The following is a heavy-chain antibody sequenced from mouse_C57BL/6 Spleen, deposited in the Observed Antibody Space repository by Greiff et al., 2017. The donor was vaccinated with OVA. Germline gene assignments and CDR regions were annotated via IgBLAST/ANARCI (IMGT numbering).Heavy chain of an antibody. Sequence: VKLQESGAELVRPGASVTLSCKASGYTFTDYEMHWVKQTPVHGLEWIGAIDPETGGTAYNQKFKGKAILTADKSSSTAYMELRSLTSEDSAVYYCTRGTVVDYWGQGTTLTVSS. CDR1: GYTFTDYE. V-gene: IGHV1-15*01. CDR2: IDPETGGT. D-gene: IGHD1-1*01. J-gene: IGHJ2*01. CDR3: TRGTVVDY.